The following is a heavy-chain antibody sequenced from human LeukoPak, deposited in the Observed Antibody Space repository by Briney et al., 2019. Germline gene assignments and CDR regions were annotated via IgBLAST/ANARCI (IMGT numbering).Heavy chain of an antibody. D-gene: IGHD6-19*01. J-gene: IGHJ3*02. CDR2: IYTSGGT. CDR3: ARDEYSSGWFDAFDI. V-gene: IGHV4-4*07. Sequence: SETLSLTCTVSGGSISSYYWSWIRQPPGKGLEWIGRIYTSGGTNYNPSLKSRVTMSVDTSKNQFSLKLSSVTAADTAVYYCARDEYSSGWFDAFDIWGQGTMVTVSS. CDR1: GGSISSYY.